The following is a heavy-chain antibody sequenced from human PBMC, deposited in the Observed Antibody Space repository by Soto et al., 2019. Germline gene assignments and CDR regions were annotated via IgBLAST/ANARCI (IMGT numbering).Heavy chain of an antibody. Sequence: GASVKVSCKASGGTFSSYAISWVRQAPGQGLEWMGWINPISGGTNYAQKFQGWVTMTRDTSISTAYMELSRLRSDDTAVYYCARGPSQWLVQDYYYGMDVWGQGTTVTVSS. V-gene: IGHV1-2*04. CDR2: INPISGGT. J-gene: IGHJ6*02. D-gene: IGHD6-19*01. CDR3: ARGPSQWLVQDYYYGMDV. CDR1: GGTFSSYA.